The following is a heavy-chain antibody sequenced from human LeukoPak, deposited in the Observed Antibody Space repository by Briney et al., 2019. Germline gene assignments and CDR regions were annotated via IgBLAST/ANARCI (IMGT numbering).Heavy chain of an antibody. CDR3: ARLRDGYKSPRGFDY. CDR1: GYSFTSYW. V-gene: IGHV5-51*01. D-gene: IGHD5-24*01. CDR2: IYPGDSDT. J-gene: IGHJ4*02. Sequence: GESLKISCKGSGYSFTSYWIGWVRQMPGKGLEWMGIIYPGDSDTRYSPSFQGQVAISADKSISTAYLQWSSLKASDTAMYYCARLRDGYKSPRGFDYWGQGTLVTVSS.